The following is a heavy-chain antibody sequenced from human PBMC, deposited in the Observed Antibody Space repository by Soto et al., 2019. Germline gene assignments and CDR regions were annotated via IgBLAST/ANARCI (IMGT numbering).Heavy chain of an antibody. D-gene: IGHD2-2*01. CDR3: ARVGGIQDIVVVPAAPRAHYYYYYMDV. J-gene: IGHJ6*03. Sequence: SETLSLTCTVSGGSISSYYWSWIRQPPGKGLEWIGYIYYSGSTNYNPSLKSRVTISVDTSKNQFSLKLSSVTAADTAVYYCARVGGIQDIVVVPAAPRAHYYYYYMDVWGKGTKVTVSS. V-gene: IGHV4-59*01. CDR1: GGSISSYY. CDR2: IYYSGST.